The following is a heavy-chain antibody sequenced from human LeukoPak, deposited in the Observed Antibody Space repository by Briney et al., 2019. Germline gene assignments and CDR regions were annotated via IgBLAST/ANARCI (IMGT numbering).Heavy chain of an antibody. CDR1: GVTFISYA. V-gene: IGHV1-69*01. CDR2: IIPIFGTA. D-gene: IGHD6-13*01. Sequence: SVKVSCKASGVTFISYAISWVRLAPGQGLEWMGGIIPIFGTANYAQKFQGRVTITADESTSTAYMELSSLRSEDTAVYYCARSLRRYSSSWYFDYWGQGTLVTVSS. CDR3: ARSLRRYSSSWYFDY. J-gene: IGHJ4*02.